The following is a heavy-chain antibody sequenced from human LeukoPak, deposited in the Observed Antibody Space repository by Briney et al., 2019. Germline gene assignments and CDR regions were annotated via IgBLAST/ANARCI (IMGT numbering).Heavy chain of an antibody. CDR1: GFTFSSYS. J-gene: IGHJ4*02. V-gene: IGHV3-23*01. CDR2: ISGNGGTT. D-gene: IGHD4-23*01. Sequence: PGGSLRLSCAASGFTFSSYSMNWVRQAPGKGLEWVSAISGNGGTTYYADSVKGRFTISRDNSKNTLYLQMNSLRAEDTAVYYCAKVLRWPSSFDYWGQGTLVTVSS. CDR3: AKVLRWPSSFDY.